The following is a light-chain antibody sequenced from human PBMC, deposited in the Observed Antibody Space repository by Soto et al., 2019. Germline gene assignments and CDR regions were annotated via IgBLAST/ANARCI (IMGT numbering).Light chain of an antibody. CDR3: QQYNNLPPYT. CDR1: QSVSSN. V-gene: IGKV3-15*01. Sequence: EIVMTQSPATLSVSLGERATLSCRASQSVSSNLAWYQQKPGLAPRLLIYGASTRATGIPARFSGSGSGTEFTLTISSLQSEDFAVYYCQQYNNLPPYTFGQGTKLEIK. J-gene: IGKJ2*01. CDR2: GAS.